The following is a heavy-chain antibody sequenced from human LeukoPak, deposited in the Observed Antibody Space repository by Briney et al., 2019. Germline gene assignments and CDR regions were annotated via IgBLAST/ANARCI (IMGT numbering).Heavy chain of an antibody. J-gene: IGHJ5*02. CDR3: ARAQYDYGDYGGWFDP. V-gene: IGHV1-2*02. CDR1: GYTFTGYY. Sequence: GASVKVSCKASGYTFTGYYMHWVRQAPGQGLEWMGWINPNSGGTNYAQKFQGRVTMTRDTSISTAYMELSRLRSDDTAVYYCARAQYDYGDYGGWFDPWGQGTLVTVSS. D-gene: IGHD4-17*01. CDR2: INPNSGGT.